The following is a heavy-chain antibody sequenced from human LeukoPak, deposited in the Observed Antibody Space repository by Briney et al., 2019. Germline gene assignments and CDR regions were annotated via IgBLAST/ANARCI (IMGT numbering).Heavy chain of an antibody. CDR3: AGIHNWNYAIDY. CDR1: GYTFTSYY. Sequence: ASVKVSCKASGYTFTSYYVHWVRQAPGQGLEWMGISSPSGDSTSYAQNFQGRVTMTRDTSTSTVYMELRSLRSEDTAVYYCAGIHNWNYAIDYWGQGTLVTVSS. CDR2: SSPSGDST. V-gene: IGHV1-46*01. D-gene: IGHD1-7*01. J-gene: IGHJ4*02.